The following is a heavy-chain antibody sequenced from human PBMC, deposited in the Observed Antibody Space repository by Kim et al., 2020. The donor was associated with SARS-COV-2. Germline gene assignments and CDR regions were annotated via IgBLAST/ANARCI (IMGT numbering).Heavy chain of an antibody. V-gene: IGHV1-3*01. CDR2: GNGNP. J-gene: IGHJ4*02. D-gene: IGHD3-16*01. Sequence: GNGNPKNSQKFQGRVTITRDTSASTVYMELSSLRSEDTAVYYCARGGMGYWGQGTLVTVSS. CDR3: ARGGMGY.